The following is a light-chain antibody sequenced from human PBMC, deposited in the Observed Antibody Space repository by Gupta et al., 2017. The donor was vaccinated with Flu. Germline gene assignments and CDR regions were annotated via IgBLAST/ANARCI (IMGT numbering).Light chain of an antibody. CDR1: SSDVGGSNY. V-gene: IGLV2-8*01. J-gene: IGLJ3*02. Sequence: QSALNQPPPASGSPGQSVTIPCPGTSSDVGGSNYVSWYQQHPGKAPKLMIYEVTKRSSGVPDRFSGSKSANTASLIVSGLQAEDEADYYCSSYAGNNNVVFGGGTKLTVL. CDR3: SSYAGNNNVV. CDR2: EVT.